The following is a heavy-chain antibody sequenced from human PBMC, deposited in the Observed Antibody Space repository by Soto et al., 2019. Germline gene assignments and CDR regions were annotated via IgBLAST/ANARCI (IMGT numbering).Heavy chain of an antibody. D-gene: IGHD6-13*01. CDR2: IYSGGST. J-gene: IGHJ5*02. CDR3: ARGLGYSRHNWFDP. V-gene: IGHV3-53*04. Sequence: EVQLVESGGALVQPGGYLRLSCAASGFTVSSNYMSWVRQAPGKGLEWVSFIYSGGSTYYADSVKGRFTISRHNSKNTLYLQMNSLRAEDTAVYYCARGLGYSRHNWFDPWGQGTLVTVSS. CDR1: GFTVSSNY.